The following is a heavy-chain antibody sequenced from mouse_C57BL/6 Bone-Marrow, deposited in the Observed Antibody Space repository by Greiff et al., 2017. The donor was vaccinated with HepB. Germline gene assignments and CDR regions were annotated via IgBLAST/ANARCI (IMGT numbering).Heavy chain of an antibody. J-gene: IGHJ2*01. CDR2: IDPENGDT. Sequence: EVQGVESGAELVRPGASVKLSCTASGFNIKDDYMHWVKQRPEQGLEWIGWIDPENGDTEYASKFQGKATITADTSSNTAYLQLSSLTSEDTAVYYCTTTVVAPTFYFDYWGQGTTLTVSS. CDR1: GFNIKDDY. V-gene: IGHV14-4*01. D-gene: IGHD1-1*01. CDR3: TTTVVAPTFYFDY.